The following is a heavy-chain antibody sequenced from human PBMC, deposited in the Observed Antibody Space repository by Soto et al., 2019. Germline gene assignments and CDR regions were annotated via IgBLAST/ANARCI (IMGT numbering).Heavy chain of an antibody. J-gene: IGHJ4*02. Sequence: QVQLVESGGGVVQPGRSLRLSCAASGFTFSSYGMHWVRQAPGKGLEWVAVIWYDGSNKYYAASVKGRFTISRDNSKNTLYLQMSSRRAEDTAVYYGARGRGVLWFGESPQLDYWGQGTLVTVSS. CDR3: ARGRGVLWFGESPQLDY. V-gene: IGHV3-33*01. CDR1: GFTFSSYG. D-gene: IGHD3-10*01. CDR2: IWYDGSNK.